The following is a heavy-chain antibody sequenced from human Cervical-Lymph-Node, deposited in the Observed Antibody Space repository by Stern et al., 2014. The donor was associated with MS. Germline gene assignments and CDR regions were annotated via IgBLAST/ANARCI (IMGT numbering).Heavy chain of an antibody. CDR1: GGSITNRDY. J-gene: IGHJ2*01. V-gene: IGHV4-39*02. Sequence: QVQLQESGPGLVKPSETLSLTCTVSGGSITNRDYWGWIRQSPGKGLEWIGSVYYSGITYYRPSLKRRATISIDTSKHHFSPKLNSVTATDTAVYFCARGVTAVTNYVPNWCFDLWGRGTLVTISS. CDR2: VYYSGIT. CDR3: ARGVTAVTNYVPNWCFDL. D-gene: IGHD4-11*01.